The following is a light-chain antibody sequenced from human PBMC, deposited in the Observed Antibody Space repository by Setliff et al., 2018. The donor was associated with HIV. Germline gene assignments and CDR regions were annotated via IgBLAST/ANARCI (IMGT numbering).Light chain of an antibody. CDR2: EVS. CDR1: SSDIGGHNY. Sequence: HSALTQPASVSGSPGQSITISCTGTSSDIGGHNYVSWYQQHPGKAPKVMIYEVSNRPSGVSNRFSGSKSGNTASLTISGLQAEDEADYYCASYTSSSTLGVFGTGTKVTVL. CDR3: ASYTSSSTLGV. J-gene: IGLJ1*01. V-gene: IGLV2-14*01.